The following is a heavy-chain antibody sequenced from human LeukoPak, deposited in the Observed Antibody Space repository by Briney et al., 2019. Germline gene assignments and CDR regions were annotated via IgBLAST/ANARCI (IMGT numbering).Heavy chain of an antibody. CDR2: INHSGST. CDR1: GGSFSGYY. Sequence: SETLSLTCAVYGGSFSGYYWSWIRQPPGKGLEWIGEINHSGSTNYNPSLKSRVTMSVDTSKNQFSLKLSSVTAADTAVYYCARSIHGVRHYYYYGMDVWGQGTTVTVSS. J-gene: IGHJ6*02. CDR3: ARSIHGVRHYYYYGMDV. V-gene: IGHV4-34*01. D-gene: IGHD3-16*01.